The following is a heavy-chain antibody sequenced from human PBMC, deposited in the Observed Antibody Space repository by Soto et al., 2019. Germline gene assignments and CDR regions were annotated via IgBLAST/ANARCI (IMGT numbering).Heavy chain of an antibody. D-gene: IGHD2-2*01. Sequence: SVKVSCKASGGTFSSYAISWVRQAPGQGLEWMGGIIPIFGTANYAQKFQGRVTITADKSTSTAYMELSSLRSEETAVYYCARGEPLGAQLLYYYYGMEVWGQGTTVTVSS. CDR3: ARGEPLGAQLLYYYYGMEV. CDR2: IIPIFGTA. J-gene: IGHJ6*02. V-gene: IGHV1-69*06. CDR1: GGTFSSYA.